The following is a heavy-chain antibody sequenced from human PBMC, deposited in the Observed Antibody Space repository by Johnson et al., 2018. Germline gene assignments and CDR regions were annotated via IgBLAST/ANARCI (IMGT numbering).Heavy chain of an antibody. CDR2: IRSKAYGGTT. CDR3: TRVSASPYYYYNYMDV. V-gene: IGHV3-49*03. D-gene: IGHD5-18*01. Sequence: EVQLVETGGGLVQXGRSLRLXCTASGFTFGDYAMSWFRQAPGKGLEWVGFIRSKAYGGTTDFAASVTGRFTISRDDSKSIAYLQMNSLKPEDTAVFYCTRVSASPYYYYNYMDVWGKGTTVTVSS. J-gene: IGHJ6*03. CDR1: GFTFGDYA.